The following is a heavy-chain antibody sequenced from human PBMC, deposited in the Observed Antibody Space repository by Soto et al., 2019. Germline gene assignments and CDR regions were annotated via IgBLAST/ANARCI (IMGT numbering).Heavy chain of an antibody. CDR1: GFTFTSSA. J-gene: IGHJ6*02. V-gene: IGHV1-58*01. Sequence: ASVKVSCKASGFTFTSSAVQWVRQARGQRLEWIGWIVVGSGNTNYAQKFQERVTITRDMSTSTAYMELSSLRSEDTAVYYCAALGYCISTSCYDGYYYYGMDVWG. D-gene: IGHD2-2*01. CDR3: AALGYCISTSCYDGYYYYGMDV. CDR2: IVVGSGNT.